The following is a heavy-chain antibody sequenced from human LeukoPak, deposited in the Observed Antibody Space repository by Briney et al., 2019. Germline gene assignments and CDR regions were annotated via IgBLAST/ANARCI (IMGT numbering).Heavy chain of an antibody. D-gene: IGHD3-22*01. CDR2: IYHTGSA. J-gene: IGHJ4*02. CDR1: GGSMNNYY. Sequence: PSETLSLTCTVSGGSMNNYYWSWIRQSPGKGLEWIGHIYHTGSATYKPSLKSRVTLSLDTSKNQFSLKLSSVTAADTAVYYCARGRGDSKGTSFDFWGQGTLVTVSS. CDR3: ARGRGDSKGTSFDF. V-gene: IGHV4-59*01.